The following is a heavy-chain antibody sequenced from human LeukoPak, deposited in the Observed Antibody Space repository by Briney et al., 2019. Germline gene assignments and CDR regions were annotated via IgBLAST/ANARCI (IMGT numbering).Heavy chain of an antibody. CDR2: ISHSGTS. CDR1: GGSFSGYY. D-gene: IGHD3-10*01. CDR3: PITMTRGVITT. J-gene: IGHJ4*02. V-gene: IGHV4-34*01. Sequence: SETLSLTCAVYGGSFSGYYWSWVRQPPGKGLEWIGDISHSGTSTQNPSLKSRVTISVDTSKNQFSLKLSSVTAADTAVYYCPITMTRGVITTWGQGTLVTVSS.